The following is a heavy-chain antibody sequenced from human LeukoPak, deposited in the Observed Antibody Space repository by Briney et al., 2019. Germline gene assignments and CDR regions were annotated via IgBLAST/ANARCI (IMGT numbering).Heavy chain of an antibody. Sequence: GGSLRLSCAASGLTFSDYSINWVRQAPGKGLEWVSSINPTSTSIYYADAVKGRFTISRDNAKNSLYLQMSSLRAEDTAVYYCARARIDYWGQGTLVTVSS. D-gene: IGHD1-14*01. V-gene: IGHV3-21*01. CDR3: ARARIDY. CDR1: GLTFSDYS. CDR2: INPTSTSI. J-gene: IGHJ4*02.